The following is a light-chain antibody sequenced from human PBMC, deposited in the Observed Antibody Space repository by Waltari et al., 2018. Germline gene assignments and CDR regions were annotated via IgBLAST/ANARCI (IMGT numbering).Light chain of an antibody. CDR2: GAS. CDR3: QQLNSFPLT. J-gene: IGKJ4*01. CDR1: QCIRSD. Sequence: TFQVSQCIRSDLAGCAPNPGSATELLLYGASTLQSGVPSRFSGSGSGTDFTLTINSLQPEDCATYYCQQLNSFPLTCGGGTKVEIK. V-gene: IGKV1-9*01.